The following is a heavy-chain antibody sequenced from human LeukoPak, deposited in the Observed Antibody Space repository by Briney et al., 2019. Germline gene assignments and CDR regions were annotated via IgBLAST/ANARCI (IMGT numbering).Heavy chain of an antibody. D-gene: IGHD3-3*01. V-gene: IGHV3-48*04. CDR1: GLSFSTYN. CDR2: ITPTSTTI. Sequence: QPGGSLRLSCAASGLSFSTYNMIWVRQAPGKGLECISYITPTSTTIHYADSVKGRFAVSRDNANSLLYLQMNSLRVEDTAVYYCARVVSGVTGGDYWGQGTLVSVSS. CDR3: ARVVSGVTGGDY. J-gene: IGHJ4*02.